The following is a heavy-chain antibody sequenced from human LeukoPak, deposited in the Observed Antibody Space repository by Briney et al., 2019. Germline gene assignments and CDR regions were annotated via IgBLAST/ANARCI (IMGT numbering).Heavy chain of an antibody. CDR2: ISWDGTTT. CDR3: AKGAYGSGTYLDYNYYMDV. D-gene: IGHD3-10*01. Sequence: GGSLRVSCAASGFTFDDYTMHWVRQVRGKGLEWVSLISWDGTTTYYGDSVKGRFTISRDNRKKSLHLQMNSLRTEDTALYYCAKGAYGSGTYLDYNYYMDVWGKGTTVTVSS. CDR1: GFTFDDYT. J-gene: IGHJ6*03. V-gene: IGHV3-43*01.